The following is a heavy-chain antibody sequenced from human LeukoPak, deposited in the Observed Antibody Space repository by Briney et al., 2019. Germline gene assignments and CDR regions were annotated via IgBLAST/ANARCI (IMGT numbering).Heavy chain of an antibody. CDR3: ARGIRRGRYFDWLTKTDAFDI. CDR2: INHSGST. J-gene: IGHJ3*02. D-gene: IGHD3-9*01. V-gene: IGHV4-34*01. CDR1: GGSFSGYY. Sequence: PSETLSLTCAVYGGSFSGYYWSWIRQPPGKGLEWIGEINHSGSTNYNPSLKSRVTISVDTSKNQFSLKLSSVTAADTAVYYCARGIRRGRYFDWLTKTDAFDIWGQGTMVTVSS.